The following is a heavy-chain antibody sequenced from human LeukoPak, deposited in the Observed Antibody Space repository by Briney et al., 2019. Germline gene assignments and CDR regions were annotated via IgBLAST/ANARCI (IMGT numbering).Heavy chain of an antibody. J-gene: IGHJ4*02. V-gene: IGHV4-59*01. D-gene: IGHD2-15*01. Sequence: SETLSLTCTVSGGSISSYYWSWIRQPPGKGLEWIGYIYYSGSTNYDPSLKSRVTISVDTSKNQFSLKLSSVTAADTAVYYCARGRCSGGSCYTDYWGQGTLVTVSS. CDR3: ARGRCSGGSCYTDY. CDR1: GGSISSYY. CDR2: IYYSGST.